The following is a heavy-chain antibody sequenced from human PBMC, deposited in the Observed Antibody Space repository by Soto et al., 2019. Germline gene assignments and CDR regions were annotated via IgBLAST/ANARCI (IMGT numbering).Heavy chain of an antibody. CDR2: IYGNDEQ. D-gene: IGHD6-13*01. J-gene: IGHJ5*02. CDR1: GFSLDTRGVG. Sequence: QITLKESGPTLVTPRQTLTLTCTFSGFSLDTRGVGVGWVRQPPGKALEWLALIYGNDEQRLNPSLQSRLTIAKDTPQSQVVLTITNMDPVDTATYFCAHRLSAAGLFDHWGQGTLVSVSS. CDR3: AHRLSAAGLFDH. V-gene: IGHV2-5*01.